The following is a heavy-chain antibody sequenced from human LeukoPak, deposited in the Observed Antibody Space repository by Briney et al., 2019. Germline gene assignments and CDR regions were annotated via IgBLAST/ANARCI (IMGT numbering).Heavy chain of an antibody. CDR2: IYSSGST. Sequence: SETLSLTCTVSGASISSRYHYWTWIRQPAGKGLEWIGRIYSSGSTNYNPSLQSRVAISLDTSENQFSLMLTSVTAADTAVYYCARDGGWDYYYYYMDVWGKGTTVTVSS. V-gene: IGHV4-61*02. J-gene: IGHJ6*03. CDR3: ARDGGWDYYYYYMDV. D-gene: IGHD3-16*01. CDR1: GASISSRYHY.